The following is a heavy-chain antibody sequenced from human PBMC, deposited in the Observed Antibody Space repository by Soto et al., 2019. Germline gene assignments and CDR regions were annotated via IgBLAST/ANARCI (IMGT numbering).Heavy chain of an antibody. CDR2: IIPIFGTA. V-gene: IGHV1-69*13. Sequence: ASVKVSCKASGGTFSSYAISWVRQAPGQGLEWMGGIIPIFGTANYAQKFQGRVTITADESTSTAYMELSSLRSEDTAVYYCANLMTGYSSSSDWFDPWGQGTLV. D-gene: IGHD6-6*01. J-gene: IGHJ5*02. CDR1: GGTFSSYA. CDR3: ANLMTGYSSSSDWFDP.